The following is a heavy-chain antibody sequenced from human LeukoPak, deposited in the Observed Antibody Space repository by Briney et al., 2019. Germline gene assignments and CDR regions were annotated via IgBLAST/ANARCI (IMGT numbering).Heavy chain of an antibody. Sequence: GGSLRLSCAASGVTLSSYAMSWARQAPGKGLEWVSGISSSGSGGNTYYADSVKGRFTISRDNSKSTLYLQMTSLRAEDTAVYYCAKAQSGYTSFDYWGQGTLVTVSS. CDR1: GVTLSSYA. J-gene: IGHJ4*02. V-gene: IGHV3-23*01. CDR3: AKAQSGYTSFDY. CDR2: ISSSGSGGNT. D-gene: IGHD5-18*01.